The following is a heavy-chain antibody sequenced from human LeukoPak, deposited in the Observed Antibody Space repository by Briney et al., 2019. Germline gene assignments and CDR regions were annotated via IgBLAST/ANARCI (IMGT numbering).Heavy chain of an antibody. CDR1: GITNSKDS. Sequence: PGCPLRPSGAAGGITNSKDSMRWVCKAPRNGLKWAPNIKEDGSEIYYVDAVKGRFNISRDNARNSLYLQMRSLRGEDTAIYYCARDRGYYNYFEYWGQGSLVTVSS. CDR3: ARDRGYYNYFEY. J-gene: IGHJ4*02. CDR2: IKEDGSEI. V-gene: IGHV3-7*04. D-gene: IGHD3-3*01.